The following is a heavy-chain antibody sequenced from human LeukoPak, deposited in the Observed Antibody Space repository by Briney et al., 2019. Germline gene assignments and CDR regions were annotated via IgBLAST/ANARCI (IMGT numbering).Heavy chain of an antibody. Sequence: GGSLRLSCAASGFTFSTYWMHWVRQAPGKGLVWVSRINGEGRSTSHADSVKGRFTISQDNAKNTLYLQMNSLRAEDTAVYYGAREANSGYSSGDDAFDIWGQGTMVTVSS. CDR2: INGEGRST. CDR1: GFTFSTYW. J-gene: IGHJ3*02. D-gene: IGHD6-19*01. CDR3: AREANSGYSSGDDAFDI. V-gene: IGHV3-74*01.